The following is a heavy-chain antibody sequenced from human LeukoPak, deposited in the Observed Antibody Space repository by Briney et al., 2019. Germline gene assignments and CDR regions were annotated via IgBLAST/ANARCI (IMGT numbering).Heavy chain of an antibody. CDR1: GYTFTSFA. CDR2: INTNTGNP. Sequence: ASVKVSCKASGYTFTSFAINWVRQAPGQGLEWMGWINTNTGNPTYAQGFTGRFVFSLDTSVNTAYLQISSLKAEDTAVYYCARDSPTYCSGGSCHYAFDIWGQGTMVTVSS. J-gene: IGHJ3*02. V-gene: IGHV7-4-1*02. CDR3: ARDSPTYCSGGSCHYAFDI. D-gene: IGHD2-15*01.